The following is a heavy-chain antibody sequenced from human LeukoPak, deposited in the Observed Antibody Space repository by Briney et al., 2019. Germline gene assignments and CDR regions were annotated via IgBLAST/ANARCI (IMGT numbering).Heavy chain of an antibody. CDR1: DYSISSGYY. J-gene: IGHJ4*02. CDR3: ARQGNGYSRVDY. V-gene: IGHV4-38-2*01. CDR2: IYHSGNT. D-gene: IGHD5-24*01. Sequence: SETLSLTCAVSDYSISSGYYWGWIRQPPGKGLEWIGSIYHSGNTYYNPSLKSRFTISIDTSKNQFFLKVNSVTAADTATYYCARQGNGYSRVDYWGQGTLVTAS.